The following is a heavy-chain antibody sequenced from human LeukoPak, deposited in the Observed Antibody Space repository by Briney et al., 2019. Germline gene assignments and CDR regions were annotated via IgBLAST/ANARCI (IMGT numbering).Heavy chain of an antibody. CDR1: GGSFSGYY. CDR3: ARPASRFLEWLPRRPAAFDI. D-gene: IGHD3-3*01. V-gene: IGHV4-34*01. Sequence: SETLSLTCAVYGGSFSGYYWSWIRQPPGKGLEWIGEINHSGSTNYNPSLKSRVTISVDTSKNQFSLKLSSVTAADTAVYYCARPASRFLEWLPRRPAAFDIWGQGTMVTVSS. J-gene: IGHJ3*02. CDR2: INHSGST.